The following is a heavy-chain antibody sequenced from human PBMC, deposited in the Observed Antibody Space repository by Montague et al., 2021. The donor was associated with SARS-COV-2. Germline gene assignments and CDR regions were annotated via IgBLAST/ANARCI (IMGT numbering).Heavy chain of an antibody. CDR1: GFSPSTSGMC. V-gene: IGHV2-70*01. D-gene: IGHD3-9*01. Sequence: PALVKPTQTLTLTCTFSGFSPSTSGMCVSWIRQPPGKALEWLALIDLDDDKYYSTSLKTRLTISKDTSKNQVVLTMTNMDPVDTATYYCARIRDYDILTGSYSGFDYWGQGTLVTVSS. CDR2: IDLDDDK. J-gene: IGHJ4*02. CDR3: ARIRDYDILTGSYSGFDY.